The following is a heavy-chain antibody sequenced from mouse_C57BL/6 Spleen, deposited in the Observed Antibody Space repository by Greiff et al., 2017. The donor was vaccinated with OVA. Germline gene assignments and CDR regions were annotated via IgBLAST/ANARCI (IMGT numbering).Heavy chain of an antibody. CDR1: GYTFTSYW. V-gene: IGHV1-59*01. CDR3: ARGGIPVVEGAY. J-gene: IGHJ3*01. CDR2: IDPSDSYP. D-gene: IGHD1-1*01. Sequence: QVQLQQPGAELVRPGTSVKLSCKASGYTFTSYWMHWVKQRPGQGLEWIGVIDPSDSYPNYNQKFKGKATLTVDTSSSPAYMQLRRLTSEDSAVYYCARGGIPVVEGAYWGQGTLVTVSA.